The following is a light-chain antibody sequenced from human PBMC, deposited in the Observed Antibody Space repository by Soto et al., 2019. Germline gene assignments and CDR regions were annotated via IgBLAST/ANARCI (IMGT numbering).Light chain of an antibody. V-gene: IGKV3-15*01. Sequence: EVVMTQSPATLSVSLGDRATLSCRASQSVSSNLAWYQQKPGQGPRLLIYGASTRATGIPARFSGSGSGTEFTLTISSLQSEDFAVYSCQQYNNWPLTFGGGNKVEIK. CDR1: QSVSSN. J-gene: IGKJ4*01. CDR2: GAS. CDR3: QQYNNWPLT.